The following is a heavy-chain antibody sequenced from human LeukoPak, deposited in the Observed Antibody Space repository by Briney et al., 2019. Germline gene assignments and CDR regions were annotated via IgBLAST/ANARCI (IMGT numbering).Heavy chain of an antibody. J-gene: IGHJ4*02. CDR2: VSYDGSNK. V-gene: IGHV3-30-3*01. CDR1: GFTFSSYA. CDR3: AKDRPSSVLDY. Sequence: GGSLRLSCAASGFTFSSYAMHWVRQAPGKGLEWVAVVSYDGSNKYYADSVKGRFTISRDNSKNTLYLQMNSLRAEDTAVYYCAKDRPSSVLDYWGQGTLVTVSS. D-gene: IGHD6-6*01.